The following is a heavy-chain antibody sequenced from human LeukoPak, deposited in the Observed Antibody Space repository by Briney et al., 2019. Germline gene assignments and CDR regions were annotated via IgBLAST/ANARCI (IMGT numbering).Heavy chain of an antibody. Sequence: ASVKVSCKASGYSFTSYGITWVRQAPAQGLEWMGWINHYNGNTNYAQKLQGRVTMTTDTSTSTAYMDLRSLRSDDTAVYYCARERSGWFFSNWGQGTLVTVSS. CDR2: INHYNGNT. CDR1: GYSFTSYG. D-gene: IGHD6-19*01. J-gene: IGHJ4*02. V-gene: IGHV1-18*01. CDR3: ARERSGWFFSN.